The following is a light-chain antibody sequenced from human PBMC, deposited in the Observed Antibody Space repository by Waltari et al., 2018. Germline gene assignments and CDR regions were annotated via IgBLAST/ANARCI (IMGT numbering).Light chain of an antibody. CDR3: QQYNSYWT. CDR2: KAS. CDR1: QSISSW. J-gene: IGKJ1*01. Sequence: IQMTQSPSTLSASVVDRVAITCRASQSISSWLAWYQQKPGKAPKLLIYKASSLESGVPSRFSGSGSGTEFTLTISSLQPDDFATYYCQQYNSYWTFGQGTKVEI. V-gene: IGKV1-5*03.